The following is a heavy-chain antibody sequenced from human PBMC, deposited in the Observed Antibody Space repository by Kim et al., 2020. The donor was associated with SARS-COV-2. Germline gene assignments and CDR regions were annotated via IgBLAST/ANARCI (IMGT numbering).Heavy chain of an antibody. CDR3: ARAVDGFYYYYGMDV. D-gene: IGHD3-9*01. Sequence: ALKMRVTISVDESKNQFSLRLSSVTAADTAVYYCARAVDGFYYYYGMDVWGQGTTVTVSS. J-gene: IGHJ6*02. V-gene: IGHV4-4*02.